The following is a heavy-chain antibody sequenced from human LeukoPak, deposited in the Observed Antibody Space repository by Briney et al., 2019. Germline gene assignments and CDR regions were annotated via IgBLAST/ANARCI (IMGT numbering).Heavy chain of an antibody. CDR3: ATVKYDYGDPVGWFDP. V-gene: IGHV3-23*01. D-gene: IGHD4-17*01. CDR1: GFTFSTYS. Sequence: GGSLRLSCVASGFTFSTYSMSWVRQAPGKGLEWVSHILSSGTTYYADSMRGRFTISRDNSKNTLYLLMTSLRADDTAVYYCATVKYDYGDPVGWFDPWGQGTLVTVSS. CDR2: ILSSGTT. J-gene: IGHJ5*02.